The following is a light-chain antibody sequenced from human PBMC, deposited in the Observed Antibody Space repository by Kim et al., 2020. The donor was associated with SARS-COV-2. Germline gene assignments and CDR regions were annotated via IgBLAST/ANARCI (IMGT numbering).Light chain of an antibody. CDR2: SAS. Sequence: ASVGDRVSITCRASQFINNWLAWYQQKPGRAPKLLIHSASTLLDGVPSRFTGSGSGTQFTLTISRLEPEDFATYYCQQAYNFPLTFGGGTKVDIK. CDR3: QQAYNFPLT. CDR1: QFINNW. J-gene: IGKJ4*01. V-gene: IGKV1-12*01.